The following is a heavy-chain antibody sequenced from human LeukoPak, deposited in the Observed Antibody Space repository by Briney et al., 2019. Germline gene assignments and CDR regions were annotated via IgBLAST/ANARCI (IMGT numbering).Heavy chain of an antibody. V-gene: IGHV1-69*13. D-gene: IGHD1-26*01. CDR2: IIPIFGTA. Sequence: SVKVSCKASGYTFTGYYMHWVRQAPGQGLEWMGGIIPIFGTANYAQKFQGRVTITADESTSTAYMELSSLRSEDTAVYYCARDGDNSGSFDYWGQGTLVTVSS. J-gene: IGHJ4*02. CDR1: GYTFTGYY. CDR3: ARDGDNSGSFDY.